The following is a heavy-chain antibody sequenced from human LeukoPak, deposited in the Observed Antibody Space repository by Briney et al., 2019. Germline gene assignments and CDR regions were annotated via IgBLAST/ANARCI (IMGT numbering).Heavy chain of an antibody. CDR3: VRQDIGSYLGGY. CDR2: INSDGSST. Sequence: GGSLRLSCAASGFTVRSYWMHWVRQVPGKGPVWVSHINSDGSSTGYADSVKGRFTISRDTAKNTLYLQMDSLRAEDTAVYYCVRQDIGSYLGGYWGQGTLVTVSS. V-gene: IGHV3-74*01. D-gene: IGHD1-26*01. CDR1: GFTVRSYW. J-gene: IGHJ4*02.